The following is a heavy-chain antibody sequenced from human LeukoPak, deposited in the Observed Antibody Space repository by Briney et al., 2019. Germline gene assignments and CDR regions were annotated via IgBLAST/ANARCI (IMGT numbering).Heavy chain of an antibody. D-gene: IGHD5-18*01. Sequence: QPGGSLRLSCAASGFTFSGYRMSWVRQAPGKGLEWVANINQDGSQKYYVDSVKGRFTISRDNAKNSLYLQMNSLRAEDTAVYYCATVRTYTNFDYWGQGTLVTVSS. CDR1: GFTFSGYR. CDR3: ATVRTYTNFDY. J-gene: IGHJ4*02. V-gene: IGHV3-7*05. CDR2: INQDGSQK.